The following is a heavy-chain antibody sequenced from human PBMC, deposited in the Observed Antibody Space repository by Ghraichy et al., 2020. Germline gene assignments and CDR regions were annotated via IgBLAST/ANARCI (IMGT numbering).Heavy chain of an antibody. D-gene: IGHD6-13*01. V-gene: IGHV1-2*02. J-gene: IGHJ5*02. CDR2: INPNSGGT. CDR1: GYTFTGYY. CDR3: ARVIGGSSSWYVSGLNWFDP. Sequence: ASVKVSCKASGYTFTGYYMHWVRQAPGQGLEWMGWINPNSGGTNYAQKFQGRVTMTRDTSISTAYMELSRLRSDDTAVYYCARVIGGSSSWYVSGLNWFDPWGQGTLVTVSS.